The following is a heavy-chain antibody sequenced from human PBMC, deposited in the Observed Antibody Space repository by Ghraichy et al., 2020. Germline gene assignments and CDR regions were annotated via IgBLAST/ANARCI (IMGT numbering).Heavy chain of an antibody. CDR2: IYYSGST. CDR1: GGSISSSSYY. CDR3: ARQGYYYGSGKASFDY. J-gene: IGHJ4*02. V-gene: IGHV4-39*01. D-gene: IGHD3-10*01. Sequence: SETLSLTCTVSGGSISSSSYYWGWIRQPPGKGLEWIGSIYYSGSTYYNPSLKSRVTISVDTSKNQFSLKLSSVTAADTAVYYCARQGYYYGSGKASFDYWGQGTLVTVSS.